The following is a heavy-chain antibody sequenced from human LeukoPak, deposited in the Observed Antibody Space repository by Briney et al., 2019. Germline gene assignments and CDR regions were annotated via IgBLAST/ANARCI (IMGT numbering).Heavy chain of an antibody. J-gene: IGHJ4*02. CDR3: ARLHVRGVILTRYYFDY. CDR1: GGSISSYY. V-gene: IGHV4-59*08. Sequence: SETLSLTCTVSGGSISSYYWSWIRQPPGKGLEWIGYIYYSGSTNYNPSLKSRVTISVDTSKNQFSLKLSSVTAADTAVYYCARLHVRGVILTRYYFDYWGQGTLVTVSS. CDR2: IYYSGST. D-gene: IGHD3-10*01.